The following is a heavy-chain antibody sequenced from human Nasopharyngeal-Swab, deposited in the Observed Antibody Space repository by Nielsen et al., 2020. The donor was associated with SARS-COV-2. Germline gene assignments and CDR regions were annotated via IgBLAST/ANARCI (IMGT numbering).Heavy chain of an antibody. V-gene: IGHV3-21*01. Sequence: GGSLRLSCAASGFTFSRYAMNWVRQAPGKGLEWVSSISSSSSYIYYADSVKGRFTISRDNAKNSLYLQMNSLRAEDTAVYYCARDHLMTVTIPYYYYGMDVWGQGTTVTVSS. J-gene: IGHJ6*02. CDR2: ISSSSSYI. CDR1: GFTFSRYA. CDR3: ARDHLMTVTIPYYYYGMDV. D-gene: IGHD4-11*01.